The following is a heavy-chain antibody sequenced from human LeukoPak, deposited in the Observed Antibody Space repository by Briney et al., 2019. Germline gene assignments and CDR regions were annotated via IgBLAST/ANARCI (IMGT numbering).Heavy chain of an antibody. CDR1: GFTFSSYA. D-gene: IGHD3-22*01. CDR3: ARVSYYDSGAFDI. Sequence: PGGSLRLSCAASGFTFSSYAMHWVRQAPGKGLEWVAVISYDGSNKYYADSVKGRFTISRDNSKNTLYLQMNSLRAEDTAVYYCARVSYYDSGAFDIWGQGTMVTVSS. V-gene: IGHV3-30*04. J-gene: IGHJ3*02. CDR2: ISYDGSNK.